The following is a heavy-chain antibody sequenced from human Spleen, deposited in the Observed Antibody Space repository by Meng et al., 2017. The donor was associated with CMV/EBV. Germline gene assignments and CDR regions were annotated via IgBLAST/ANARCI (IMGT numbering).Heavy chain of an antibody. J-gene: IGHJ4*02. D-gene: IGHD3-3*01. Sequence: SGFTFSGYALRWVRQAPGKGLEWVALISDSGGTTYYADSVKGRFTISRDNSKNTLYLQVNSPRAEDTAIYYCAKPRYNFWSGYYYVYWGQGTLVTVSS. CDR2: ISDSGGTT. CDR3: AKPRYNFWSGYYYVY. V-gene: IGHV3-23*01. CDR1: GFTFSGYA.